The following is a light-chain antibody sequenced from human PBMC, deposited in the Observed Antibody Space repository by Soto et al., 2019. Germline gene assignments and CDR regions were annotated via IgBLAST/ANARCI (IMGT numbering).Light chain of an antibody. CDR1: QSISDY. Sequence: DIQMTQSPSSLSASVGDRVTITCRASQSISDYLNWYQQKPGTVPILLIYAAYTLHSGVPSRFSGGGSGTDFTLTITSLQPEDFATYFCQQSYSIPYTFGQGTKLEI. J-gene: IGKJ2*01. CDR2: AAY. CDR3: QQSYSIPYT. V-gene: IGKV1-39*01.